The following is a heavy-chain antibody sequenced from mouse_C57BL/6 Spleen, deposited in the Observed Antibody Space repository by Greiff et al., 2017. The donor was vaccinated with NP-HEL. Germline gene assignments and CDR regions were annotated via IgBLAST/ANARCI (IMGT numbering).Heavy chain of an antibody. CDR3: ARGGSTMVTTTGFAY. CDR2: ISSGSSTI. Sequence: EVKLVESGGGLVKPGGSLKLSCAASGFTFSDYGMHWVRQAPEKGLEWVAYISSGSSTIYYADTVKGRFTISRDNAKNTLFLQMTSLRSEETAMYYCARGGSTMVTTTGFAYWGQGTLVTVSA. D-gene: IGHD2-2*01. J-gene: IGHJ3*01. V-gene: IGHV5-17*01. CDR1: GFTFSDYG.